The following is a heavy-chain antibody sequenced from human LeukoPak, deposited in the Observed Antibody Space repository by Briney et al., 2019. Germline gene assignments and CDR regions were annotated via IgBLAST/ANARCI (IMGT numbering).Heavy chain of an antibody. CDR2: ITHNGST. CDR3: ARGFCRGESCYSGEYFQH. D-gene: IGHD2-15*01. J-gene: IGHJ1*01. CDR1: GESLYDYY. V-gene: IGHV4-34*01. Sequence: SETLSLTRGVHGESLYDYYWSWIRHSPGKGLEWVGEITHNGSTTFNPSLESRLTISVDTSKNQFSLKLTSVTAADASVYFCARGFCRGESCYSGEYFQHWGQGTLVTVSS.